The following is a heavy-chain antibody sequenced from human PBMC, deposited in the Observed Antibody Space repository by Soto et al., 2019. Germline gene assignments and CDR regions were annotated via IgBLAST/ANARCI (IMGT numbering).Heavy chain of an antibody. D-gene: IGHD3-16*01. CDR1: GYTFTSYY. Sequence: QVQLVQSGAEVKKPGASVKVSCKASGYTFTSYYMHWVRQAPGQGLEWMGIINTSGGSTSYAQKFQGRVTMTRATSTSTVYMELSSPRSEDTAGYYAARSTLGDYFDYWGQGTLVTVSS. CDR3: ARSTLGDYFDY. V-gene: IGHV1-46*01. CDR2: INTSGGST. J-gene: IGHJ4*02.